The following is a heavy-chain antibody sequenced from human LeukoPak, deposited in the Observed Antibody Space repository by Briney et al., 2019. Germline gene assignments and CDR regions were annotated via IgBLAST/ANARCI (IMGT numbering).Heavy chain of an antibody. CDR3: ASSNAAAGHDY. Sequence: PSETLSLTCTVSGGSISSHYWSWIRQPPGKGLEWIGYIYYSGSTYYNPSLKSRVTISVDTSKNQFSLKLSSVTAADTAVYYCASSNAAAGHDYWGQGTLVTVSS. J-gene: IGHJ4*02. CDR2: IYYSGST. V-gene: IGHV4-59*11. D-gene: IGHD6-13*01. CDR1: GGSISSHY.